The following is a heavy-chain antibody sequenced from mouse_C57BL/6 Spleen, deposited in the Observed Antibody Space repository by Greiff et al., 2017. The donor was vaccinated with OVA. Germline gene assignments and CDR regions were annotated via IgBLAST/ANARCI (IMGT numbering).Heavy chain of an antibody. V-gene: IGHV3-6*01. CDR3: ARGGDYVPYYFDY. D-gene: IGHD2-4*01. Sequence: VQLKESGPGLVKPSQSLSLTCSVTGYSITSGYYWNWIRQFPGNKLEWMGYISYDGSNNYNPSLKNRISITRDTSKNQFFLKLNSVTTEDTATYYCARGGDYVPYYFDYWGQGTTLTVSS. CDR2: ISYDGSN. J-gene: IGHJ2*01. CDR1: GYSITSGYY.